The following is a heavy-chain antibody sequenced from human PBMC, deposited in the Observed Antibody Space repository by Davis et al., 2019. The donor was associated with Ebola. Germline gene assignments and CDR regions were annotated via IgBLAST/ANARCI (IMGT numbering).Heavy chain of an antibody. CDR3: ARQRESGIVVVPAAPNFDY. CDR1: GYSFTSYW. D-gene: IGHD2-2*01. CDR2: IYPGDSDT. V-gene: IGHV5-51*01. Sequence: ESLKISCKGSGYSFTSYWIGWVRQMPGKGLEWMGIIYPGDSDTRYSPSFQGQVTISADKSISTAYLQWSSLKASDTAMYYCARQRESGIVVVPAAPNFDYWGQGTLVTVSS. J-gene: IGHJ4*02.